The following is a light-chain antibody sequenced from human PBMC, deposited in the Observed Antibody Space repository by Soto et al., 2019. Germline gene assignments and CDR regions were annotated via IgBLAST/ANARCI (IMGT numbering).Light chain of an antibody. CDR3: KQYNSYSWT. J-gene: IGKJ1*01. CDR1: QSISIW. CDR2: DAS. V-gene: IGKV1-5*01. Sequence: DIQMTQSPSTLSSSVGDRVTITCRASQSISIWLAWYQQKPGKAHKLLIYDASSLESGVQSRFSGSGSGTEFTLTIRSLQPDDFATYYCKQYNSYSWTFGQGTKVDIK.